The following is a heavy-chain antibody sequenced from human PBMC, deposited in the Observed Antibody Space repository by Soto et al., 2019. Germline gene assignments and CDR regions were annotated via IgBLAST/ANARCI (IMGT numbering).Heavy chain of an antibody. CDR2: IKSKTDGGRT. D-gene: IGHD3-22*01. V-gene: IGHV3-15*07. CDR3: TTVITMIVVVINAFAI. CDR1: SVSNAW. Sequence: SVSNAWMNWVRQAPGKGLEWGGRIKSKTDGGRTDYAAPVKGRFTISRDDSKNTLYLQMNSLKTEDTAVYYCTTVITMIVVVINAFAIWGHGTMVTVSS. J-gene: IGHJ3*02.